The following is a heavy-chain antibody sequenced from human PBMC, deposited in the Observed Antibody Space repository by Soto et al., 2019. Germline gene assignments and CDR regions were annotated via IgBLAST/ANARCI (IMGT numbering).Heavy chain of an antibody. CDR1: GYTFTSYG. D-gene: IGHD6-13*01. Sequence: QVQLVQSGAEVKKPGASVKVSCKASGYTFTSYGISWVRQAPGQGLEWMGWISAYNGNTNHAQQLQGRVTMTTDTSTSTAYMELRSLRTDDTAVYYCARVKCSTPYCCCYGMDVWGQGTTVTVSS. J-gene: IGHJ6*02. CDR3: ARVKCSTPYCCCYGMDV. CDR2: ISAYNGNT. V-gene: IGHV1-18*01.